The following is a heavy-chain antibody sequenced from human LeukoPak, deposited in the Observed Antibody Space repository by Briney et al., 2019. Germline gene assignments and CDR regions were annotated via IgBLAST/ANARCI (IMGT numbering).Heavy chain of an antibody. CDR3: ARHGRAVAGPKYFQH. J-gene: IGHJ1*01. CDR2: IYYSGST. V-gene: IGHV4-39*01. Sequence: SETLSLTCTVSGGSIISSSYYWGWIRQPPGKGLEWIGSIYYSGSTYYNPSLKSRVTISVDTSKNQFSLKLSSVTAADTAVYYCARHGRAVAGPKYFQHWGQGTLVTVSS. D-gene: IGHD6-19*01. CDR1: GGSIISSSYY.